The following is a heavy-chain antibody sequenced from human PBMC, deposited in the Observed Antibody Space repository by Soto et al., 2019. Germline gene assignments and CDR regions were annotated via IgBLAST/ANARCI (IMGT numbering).Heavy chain of an antibody. CDR1: GFTFSSYG. D-gene: IGHD6-19*01. CDR3: AREISSEIDY. V-gene: IGHV3-33*01. J-gene: IGHJ4*02. Sequence: PGGSLRLSCAASGFTFSSYGMHWVRQAPGKGLEWVAVIWYDGSNKHYADSVKGRFTISRDNPKNTLYLQMNSLRAEDTAVYYCAREISSEIDYWGQGTLDTVSS. CDR2: IWYDGSNK.